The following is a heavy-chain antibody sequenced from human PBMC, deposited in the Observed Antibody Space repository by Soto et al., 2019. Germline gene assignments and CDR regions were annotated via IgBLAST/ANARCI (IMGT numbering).Heavy chain of an antibody. CDR1: GGSFSGYY. J-gene: IGHJ5*02. V-gene: IGHV4-34*01. CDR2: INHSGST. Sequence: GTLALTSAVYGGSFSGYYWSWIRQPPGKGLEWIGEINHSGSTNYNPSLKSRFTISVATSKHQFSLKLSSVTAADTAVYYCARDQGFLEWLLYRSNWFDPWGQGTLVTASS. CDR3: ARDQGFLEWLLYRSNWFDP. D-gene: IGHD3-3*01.